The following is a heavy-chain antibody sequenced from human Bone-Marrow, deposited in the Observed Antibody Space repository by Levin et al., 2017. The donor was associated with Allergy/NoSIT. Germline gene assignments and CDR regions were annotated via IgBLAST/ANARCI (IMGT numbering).Heavy chain of an antibody. CDR2: IWYDGSTK. CDR1: GFNFRSYG. V-gene: IGHV3-33*06. CDR3: SKSLGGGNSAAGFVH. D-gene: IGHD4-23*01. J-gene: IGHJ4*02. Sequence: GGSLRLSCEVSGFNFRSYGMQWVRQAPGKGLEWVAAIWYDGSTKYYGDSVKGRFTISRDNSKNTLYLQMDSLRVGDTAVYFCSKSLGGGNSAAGFVHWGQGTLVTVSS.